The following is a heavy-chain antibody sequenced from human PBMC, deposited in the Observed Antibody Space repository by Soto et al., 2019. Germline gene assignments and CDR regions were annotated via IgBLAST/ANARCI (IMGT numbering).Heavy chain of an antibody. D-gene: IGHD6-19*01. CDR2: INHSGST. CDR3: ARGSRTPIAVAALIDY. Sequence: SETLSLTCAVYGGSFSGYYWSWIRQPPGKGLEWIGEINHSGSTNYNPSLKSRVTISVDTSKNQFSLKLSSVTAADTAVYYCARGSRTPIAVAALIDYWGQGTLVTVSS. J-gene: IGHJ4*02. V-gene: IGHV4-34*01. CDR1: GGSFSGYY.